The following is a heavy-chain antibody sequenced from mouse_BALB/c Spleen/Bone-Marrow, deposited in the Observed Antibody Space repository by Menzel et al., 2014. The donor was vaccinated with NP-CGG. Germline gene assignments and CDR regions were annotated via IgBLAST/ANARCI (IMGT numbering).Heavy chain of an antibody. J-gene: IGHJ4*01. D-gene: IGHD1-1*01. Sequence: DVHLVESGGGLVQPGGSLKLSCAASRFTFSSYGMSWVRQTPDKRLELVATINSNGGSTYYPDSVKGRFTISRDNAKNTLYLQMSSLKSEDTAMYYCARDRYYGYAMDYWGQGTSVTVSS. CDR2: INSNGGST. CDR3: ARDRYYGYAMDY. V-gene: IGHV5-6-3*01. CDR1: RFTFSSYG.